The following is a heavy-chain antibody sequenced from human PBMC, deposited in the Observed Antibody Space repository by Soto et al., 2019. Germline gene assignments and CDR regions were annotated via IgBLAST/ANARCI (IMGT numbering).Heavy chain of an antibody. V-gene: IGHV3-21*06. CDR3: ARDSDCHSTSCFFPPHV. Sequence: PVGSLRLSRSASGFTFSDENMSWVRQVPGKGLEWVSGISGGGSYIFYADSVQGRFSISRDNAKNSLFLEMNSLRVEDTAVYYCARDSDCHSTSCFFPPHVWGQGTTVTVSS. CDR2: ISGGGSYI. CDR1: GFTFSDEN. D-gene: IGHD2-2*01. J-gene: IGHJ6*02.